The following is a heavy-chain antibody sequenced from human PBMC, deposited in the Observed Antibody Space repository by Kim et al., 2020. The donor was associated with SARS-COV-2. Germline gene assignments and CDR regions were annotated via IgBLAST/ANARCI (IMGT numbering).Heavy chain of an antibody. D-gene: IGHD6-19*01. V-gene: IGHV3-9*01. CDR3: AKDSSFGSGWYYFDY. CDR1: GFTFDDYA. CDR2: ISWNSGSI. J-gene: IGHJ4*02. Sequence: GGSLRLSCAASGFTFDDYAMHWVRQAPGKGLEWVSVISWNSGSIGYADSVKGRFTISRDNAKNSLYLQMNSLRAEDTALYYCAKDSSFGSGWYYFDYWGQGTLVTVSS.